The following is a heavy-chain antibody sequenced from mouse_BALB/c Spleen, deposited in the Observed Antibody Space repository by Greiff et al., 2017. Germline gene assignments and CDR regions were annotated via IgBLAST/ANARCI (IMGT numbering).Heavy chain of an antibody. V-gene: IGHV1-62-2*01. CDR3: ARGEGNYGLFAY. Sequence: QVHVKQSGAELVKPGASVKLSCKASGYTFTEYIIHWVKQRSGQGLEWIGWFYPGSGSIKYNEKFKDKATLTADKSSSTVYMELSSLTSVDSAVYFCARGEGNYGLFAYWGQGTLVTVSA. CDR2: FYPGSGSI. J-gene: IGHJ3*01. D-gene: IGHD2-1*01. CDR1: GYTFTEYI.